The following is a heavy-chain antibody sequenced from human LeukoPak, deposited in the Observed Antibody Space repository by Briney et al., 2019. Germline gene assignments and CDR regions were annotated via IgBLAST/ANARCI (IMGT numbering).Heavy chain of an antibody. CDR2: FDPEDGET. Sequence: ASVKVSCKVSGYTLTELSMHWVRQAPGKGLEWIVDFDPEDGETIYAQKFQGRVTMTEDTSTDTAYMELSSLRSEDTAVYYCATPPHYYYYYGMDVWGQGTTVTVSS. V-gene: IGHV1-24*01. CDR1: GYTLTELS. CDR3: ATPPHYYYYYGMDV. J-gene: IGHJ6*02.